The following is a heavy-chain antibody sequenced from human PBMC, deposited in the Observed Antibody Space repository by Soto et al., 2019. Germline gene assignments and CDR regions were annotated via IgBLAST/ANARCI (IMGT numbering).Heavy chain of an antibody. CDR3: ARERSSVWDVDY. Sequence: QVQLVQSGAEVKTPGASVKVSCKASGYTFTSYDINWVRQATGQGLEWMGWMNPTSGNTGYAQKFQGRVTMTGNTSTSTAYMELSSLRSEDTAVYYCARERSSVWDVDYWCQGTLVSVSS. J-gene: IGHJ4*02. V-gene: IGHV1-8*01. D-gene: IGHD6-19*01. CDR2: MNPTSGNT. CDR1: GYTFTSYD.